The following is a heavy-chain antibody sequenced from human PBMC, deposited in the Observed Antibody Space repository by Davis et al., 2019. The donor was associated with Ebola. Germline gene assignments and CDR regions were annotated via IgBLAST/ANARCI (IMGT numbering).Heavy chain of an antibody. D-gene: IGHD4-11*01. V-gene: IGHV1-18*04. J-gene: IGHJ4*02. CDR3: AKRSDYRSFDY. CDR2: INPHNGNT. Sequence: ASVKVSCKASGYTFTSYGITWVRQAPGQGLEWMGWINPHNGNTNYAQNVQGRVTMTTDTSTSTAYMELSRLRSDDTAVYYCAKRSDYRSFDYWGQGTQVTVSS. CDR1: GYTFTSYG.